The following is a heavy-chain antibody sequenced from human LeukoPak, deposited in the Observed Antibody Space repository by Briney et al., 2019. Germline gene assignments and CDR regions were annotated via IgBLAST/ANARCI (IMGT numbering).Heavy chain of an antibody. CDR2: INPNSGGT. J-gene: IGHJ3*02. D-gene: IGHD6-6*01. Sequence: ASVKVSCKASGYTFTGYYMHWVRQAPGQGLEWMGWINPNSGGTNYAQKFQGRVTMTRDTSISTAYMELSRLRSDDTAVYYCAREGPSPILIAARPSDAFDIWGQGTMVTVSS. CDR1: GYTFTGYY. V-gene: IGHV1-2*02. CDR3: AREGPSPILIAARPSDAFDI.